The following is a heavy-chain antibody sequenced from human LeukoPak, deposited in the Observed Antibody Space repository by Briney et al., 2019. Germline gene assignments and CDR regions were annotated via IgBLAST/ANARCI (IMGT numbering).Heavy chain of an antibody. V-gene: IGHV3-74*01. CDR3: AEISTRGFDY. CDR2: INSDGSST. CDR1: GLTFSTYW. J-gene: IGHJ4*02. Sequence: PGGSLRLSCAASGLTFSTYWMHWVRQAPGKGLVWVSRINSDGSSTSYADSVKGRFTISRDNAKNSLYLQMNSLRAEDTAVYYCAEISTRGFDYWGQGTLVTVSS. D-gene: IGHD1-1*01.